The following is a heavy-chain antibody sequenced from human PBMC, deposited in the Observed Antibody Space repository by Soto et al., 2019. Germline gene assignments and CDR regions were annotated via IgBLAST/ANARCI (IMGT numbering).Heavy chain of an antibody. CDR2: ISAGGSDT. D-gene: IGHD2-2*01. CDR3: ASVPIWCGSSSCYTAVFDS. Sequence: GRSLRLSCVASGFVFSDYAMSWVRQAPGKGLEWVSAISAGGSDTYYADSVKGRFTVSRVNSESTLYLQMNTLRAEDTAIYYCASVPIWCGSSSCYTAVFDSWGQGSLVTVSS. CDR1: GFVFSDYA. J-gene: IGHJ4*02. V-gene: IGHV3-23*01.